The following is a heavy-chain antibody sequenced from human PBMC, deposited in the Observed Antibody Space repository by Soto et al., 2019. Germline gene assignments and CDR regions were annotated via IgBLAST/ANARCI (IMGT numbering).Heavy chain of an antibody. J-gene: IGHJ5*02. CDR2: IYPGDSNA. CDR3: AREIYSSSWLNWFDP. V-gene: IGHV5-51*01. D-gene: IGHD6-13*01. CDR1: GYSFTTYW. Sequence: PGESLKISCKGSGYSFTTYWIGWVRQMPGKGLEWTGIIYPGDSNARYSPSFQGQVTISADKSISTAYLQWSSLKASDTAMYYCAREIYSSSWLNWFDPWGQGTLVTVSS.